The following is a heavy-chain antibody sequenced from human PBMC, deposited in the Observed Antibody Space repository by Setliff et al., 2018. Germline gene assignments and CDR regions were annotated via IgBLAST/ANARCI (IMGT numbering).Heavy chain of an antibody. J-gene: IGHJ5*02. V-gene: IGHV4-39*01. Sequence: SETLSLTCTVSGGSISGTYYYWGWIRQPPGKGLEWIGNIYYSGSTYYNPSLKGRVTISVDTSKNQFSLNLSSLTAADTAVYYCARHKVIKKEFIRLTWFDPWGQGTPVTVSS. CDR1: GGSISGTYYY. CDR2: IYYSGST. D-gene: IGHD3-10*01. CDR3: ARHKVIKKEFIRLTWFDP.